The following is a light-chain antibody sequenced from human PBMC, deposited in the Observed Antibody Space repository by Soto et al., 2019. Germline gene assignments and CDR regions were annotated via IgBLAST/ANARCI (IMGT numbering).Light chain of an antibody. CDR1: QNISNW. CDR3: QHYDGFPWT. CDR2: KAS. V-gene: IGKV1-5*03. Sequence: DIQMTQSPSTLSASIGDRVTITCRASQNISNWLAWYQQKPGKAPKLLIYKASSLEGGVPSRFSGSASVTEFTLNISSLQPDYFATYYCQHYDGFPWTFGQGTKVESK. J-gene: IGKJ1*01.